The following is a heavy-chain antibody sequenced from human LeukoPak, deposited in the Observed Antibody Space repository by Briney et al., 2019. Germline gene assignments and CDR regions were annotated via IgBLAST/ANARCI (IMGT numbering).Heavy chain of an antibody. CDR2: INRDGSST. V-gene: IGHV3-74*01. CDR1: GFTFSNFW. CDR3: AKDGPEDKRFCDI. J-gene: IGHJ3*02. D-gene: IGHD2-15*01. Sequence: GGSLRLSCAASGFTFSNFWMHWVRQTPGKGLVWVSRINRDGSSTNYVDSVKGRFTISRDNAKNTLYLQMNSLRDEDTAVYYCAKDGPEDKRFCDIWGQGTMVTVSS.